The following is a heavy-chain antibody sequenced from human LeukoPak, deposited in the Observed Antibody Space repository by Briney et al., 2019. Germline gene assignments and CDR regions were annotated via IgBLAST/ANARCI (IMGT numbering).Heavy chain of an antibody. D-gene: IGHD3-9*01. Sequence: PGGSLRLSCVASGFTFSSYSMNWVRQAPGKGLEWVSYISSSSSTIYYADSAKGRFTISRDNAKNSLYLQMNSLRAEDTAVYYCARDLRRYFDWGAPFDYWGQGTLVTVSS. CDR3: ARDLRRYFDWGAPFDY. V-gene: IGHV3-48*01. J-gene: IGHJ4*02. CDR2: ISSSSSTI. CDR1: GFTFSSYS.